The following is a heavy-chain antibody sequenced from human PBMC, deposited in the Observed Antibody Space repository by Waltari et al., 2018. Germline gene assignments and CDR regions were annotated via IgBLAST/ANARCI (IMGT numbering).Heavy chain of an antibody. J-gene: IGHJ4*02. Sequence: QLQLQESGPGLVKPSETLSLTCTVSGGSISSSSYYWGWIRQPPGKGLEWIGSIYYSGSTDYNPSLKRRVTISVETSKNQFSLKLSSVTAADTAVYYCARVLYGDYVRGGYYFDYWGQGTLVTVSS. CDR3: ARVLYGDYVRGGYYFDY. CDR2: IYYSGST. V-gene: IGHV4-39*07. D-gene: IGHD4-17*01. CDR1: GGSISSSSYY.